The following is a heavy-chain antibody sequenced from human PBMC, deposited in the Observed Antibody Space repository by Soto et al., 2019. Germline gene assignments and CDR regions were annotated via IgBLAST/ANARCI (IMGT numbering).Heavy chain of an antibody. CDR3: AHSLIGYYYDSSGSNWFDP. J-gene: IGHJ5*02. D-gene: IGHD3-22*01. V-gene: IGHV2-5*02. CDR2: IYWDDDK. CDR1: GFSLSTSGVG. Sequence: QITLKESGPTLVKPTQTLTLTCTFSGFSLSTSGVGVGWIRQPPGKALEWLALIYWDDDKRYSPSLKSRLTITKEPPKNQVVLTLTNMDPVDTATYYCAHSLIGYYYDSSGSNWFDPWGQGTLVTVSS.